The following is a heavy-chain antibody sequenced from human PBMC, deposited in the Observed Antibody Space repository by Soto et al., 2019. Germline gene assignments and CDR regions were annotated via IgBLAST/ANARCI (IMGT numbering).Heavy chain of an antibody. CDR2: IQQDGSER. D-gene: IGHD2-8*02. Sequence: PGGSLRLSCAASGFTFSSYWMGWVRQAPGKGLEWAANIQQDGSERHYGGSVKGRFTISRDNAKNSLYLQMNSLRAEDTAVYYCVESGGAADYWGQGTLVTVSS. CDR1: GFTFSSYW. J-gene: IGHJ4*02. V-gene: IGHV3-7*03. CDR3: VESGGAADY.